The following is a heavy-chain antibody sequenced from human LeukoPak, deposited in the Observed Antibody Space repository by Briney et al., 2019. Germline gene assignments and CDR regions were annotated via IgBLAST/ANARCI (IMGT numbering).Heavy chain of an antibody. CDR2: ISRTSSTI. D-gene: IGHD2/OR15-2a*01. J-gene: IGHJ4*02. Sequence: GGSLRLSCAASGFTFSSYEMNWVRQAPGKGLGWVSYISRTSSTIYYADSVKGRFSISRDDAKNSLYLQLNSLRDQDTALYYCVRDHAFAFDCGGQGTLVTVSS. CDR3: VRDHAFAFDC. CDR1: GFTFSSYE. V-gene: IGHV3-48*02.